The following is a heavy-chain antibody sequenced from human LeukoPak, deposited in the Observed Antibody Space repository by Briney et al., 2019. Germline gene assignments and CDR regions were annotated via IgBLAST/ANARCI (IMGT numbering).Heavy chain of an antibody. CDR2: INPNSGGT. V-gene: IGHV1-2*02. Sequence: ASVKVSCKASGYTFTGYYMHWVRQAPGQGLEWMGWINPNSGGTNYAQKFQGRVTMTRDTSISTAYMELSRLRSDDTAVHYCARANIVVVVAATRHYYMDVWGKGTTVTVSS. D-gene: IGHD2-15*01. CDR1: GYTFTGYY. CDR3: ARANIVVVVAATRHYYMDV. J-gene: IGHJ6*03.